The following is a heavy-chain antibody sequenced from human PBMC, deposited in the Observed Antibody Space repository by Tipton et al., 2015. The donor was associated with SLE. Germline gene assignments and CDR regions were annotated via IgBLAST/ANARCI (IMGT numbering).Heavy chain of an antibody. CDR2: ISYSGNT. Sequence: TLSLTCTVSGGSIGSHYWTWIRQPPGKGLEWIGWISYSGNTNFNPSLKSRVTISVDTSKNQFSLKLTSVTAADTAVYYCARDTGGEGAFDIWGQGTIVTVSS. CDR3: ARDTGGEGAFDI. J-gene: IGHJ3*02. D-gene: IGHD3-10*01. CDR1: GGSIGSHY. V-gene: IGHV4-59*11.